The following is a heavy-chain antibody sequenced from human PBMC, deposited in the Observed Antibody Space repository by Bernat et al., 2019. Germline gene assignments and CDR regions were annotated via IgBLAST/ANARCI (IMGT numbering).Heavy chain of an antibody. V-gene: IGHV1-24*01. Sequence: VQLVQSGAEVKKPGASVKVSCKVSGYTLTELSMHWVRQAPGKGLEWMGGFDPEDGETIYAQKFQGRVTMTEDTSTDTAYMELSSLRSEDTAVYYCATSRAIVVVVAAPDAFDIWGQGTMVTVSS. J-gene: IGHJ3*02. D-gene: IGHD2-15*01. CDR1: GYTLTELS. CDR3: ATSRAIVVVVAAPDAFDI. CDR2: FDPEDGET.